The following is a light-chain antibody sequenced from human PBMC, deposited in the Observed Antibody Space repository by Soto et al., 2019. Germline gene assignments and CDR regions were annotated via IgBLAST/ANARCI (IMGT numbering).Light chain of an antibody. V-gene: IGKV2-28*01. CDR2: LGS. CDR3: LQTVQIPWT. Sequence: DIVVTQSPLSLPVTPGEPASISCRSSQSLLHNNGYNYLDWYLQKPGQSPQLLIYLGSNRASGVPARFSGSGSGTDFTLNISRVEAEDVGVYYCLQTVQIPWTFGQGTTMEIK. CDR1: QSLLHNNGYNY. J-gene: IGKJ1*01.